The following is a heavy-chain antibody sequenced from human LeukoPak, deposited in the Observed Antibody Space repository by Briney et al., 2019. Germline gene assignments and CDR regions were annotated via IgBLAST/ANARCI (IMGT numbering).Heavy chain of an antibody. CDR1: GFTFDNYA. D-gene: IGHD6-19*01. V-gene: IGHV3-23*01. Sequence: GGSLRLSCAASGFTFDNYAMSWVRQAPGKGLEWVSVISGSGGSTYYADSVKGRFTISRDNSKNTLYLQMNSLRAEDTAVYYCARRGSSGCFDYWGQGTLVTVSS. CDR2: ISGSGGST. J-gene: IGHJ4*02. CDR3: ARRGSSGCFDY.